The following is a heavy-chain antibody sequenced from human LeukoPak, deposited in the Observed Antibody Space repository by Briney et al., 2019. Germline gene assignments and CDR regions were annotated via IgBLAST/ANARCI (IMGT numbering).Heavy chain of an antibody. CDR3: ARYVVYGSGKYYFDY. V-gene: IGHV4-39*01. D-gene: IGHD3-10*01. Sequence: SETLSLTCTVSGGSVSSTTYYWSWIRQPPGKGLEWIASINYSGSTYYNPSLKSRVTISVDTSENQFSLKLSSVTAANTAVYCCARYVVYGSGKYYFDYWGQGTLVTVSS. CDR1: GGSVSSTTYY. CDR2: INYSGST. J-gene: IGHJ4*02.